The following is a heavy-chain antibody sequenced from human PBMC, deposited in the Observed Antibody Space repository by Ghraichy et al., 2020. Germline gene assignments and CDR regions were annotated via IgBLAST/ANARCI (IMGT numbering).Heavy chain of an antibody. J-gene: IGHJ4*02. D-gene: IGHD2-2*01. Sequence: GESLNISCAASGFTFSNYAMNWVSQAPGKGLEWVSGITGTSGGTYYADSVKGRFTVSRDNSKSTLYLQLNSLRAEDTAVYYCVKIQGYCGSFSCYSFGWGFDYWGQGTLVTVSS. V-gene: IGHV3-23*01. CDR3: VKIQGYCGSFSCYSFGWGFDY. CDR2: ITGTSGGT. CDR1: GFTFSNYA.